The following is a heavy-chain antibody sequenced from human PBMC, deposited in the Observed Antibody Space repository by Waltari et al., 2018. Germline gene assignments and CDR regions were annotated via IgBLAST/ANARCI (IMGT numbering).Heavy chain of an antibody. CDR3: ARDAGAGGVDY. Sequence: QVQLQESGPGLVKPSQTLSLTCTVSGGSISSGDYYWSWIRQPPGKGLEWIGYIYYSGRPYSNPSLKSRVTISVDTSKNQFSLKLSSVTAADTAVYYCARDAGAGGVDYWGQGTLVTVSS. D-gene: IGHD7-27*01. CDR1: GGSISSGDYY. J-gene: IGHJ4*02. V-gene: IGHV4-30-4*08. CDR2: IYYSGRP.